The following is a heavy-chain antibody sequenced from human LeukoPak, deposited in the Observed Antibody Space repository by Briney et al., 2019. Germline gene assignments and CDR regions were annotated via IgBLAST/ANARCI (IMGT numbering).Heavy chain of an antibody. Sequence: PGGSLRLSCAASRFTFGNHPMSWVRQAPGKVLEWVAAISPSGDTTYYADSVRGRFTISRDNSRNTLYLQMSSLGVEDTAIYYCAMQATGGCSPFDFWGRGSQVTVSS. CDR1: RFTFGNHP. D-gene: IGHD1-14*01. J-gene: IGHJ4*02. CDR2: ISPSGDTT. CDR3: AMQATGGCSPFDF. V-gene: IGHV3-23*01.